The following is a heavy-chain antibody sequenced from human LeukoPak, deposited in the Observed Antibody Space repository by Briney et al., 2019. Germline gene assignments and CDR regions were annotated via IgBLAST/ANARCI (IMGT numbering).Heavy chain of an antibody. Sequence: GGSLRLSCAASGFTSGFTFSNYWMSWVRQAPGKGLEWVSAISGSGGSTYYADSVKGRFTISRDNSKNTLYLQMNSLRVEDTAVYYCAKSISPGSTTGIDYWGQGTLVTVSS. CDR1: GFTFSNYW. D-gene: IGHD4-17*01. V-gene: IGHV3-23*01. CDR2: ISGSGGST. CDR3: AKSISPGSTTGIDY. J-gene: IGHJ4*02.